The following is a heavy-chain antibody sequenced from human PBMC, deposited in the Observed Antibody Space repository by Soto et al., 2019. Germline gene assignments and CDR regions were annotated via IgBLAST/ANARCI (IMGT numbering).Heavy chain of an antibody. J-gene: IGHJ6*02. CDR2: ISGSGTST. CDR3: AKGPTIFGVVITFEYYYGTDV. Sequence: GGSLRLSCAASGFILSRSAMSRVRQAPGKGLEWVSAISGSGTSTYYADSVKGRFTISGDNSKNTVYLQMNSLRAEDTAVYYCAKGPTIFGVVITFEYYYGTDVWGQGTTVTVSS. V-gene: IGHV3-23*01. CDR1: GFILSRSA. D-gene: IGHD3-3*01.